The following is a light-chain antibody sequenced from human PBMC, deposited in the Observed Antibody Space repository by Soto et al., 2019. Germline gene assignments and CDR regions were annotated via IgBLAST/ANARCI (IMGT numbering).Light chain of an antibody. CDR2: AAS. CDR3: LQDYNYPLT. V-gene: IGKV1-6*01. CDR1: QSISSY. Sequence: IEMTQYPSSLSAPVGDRVTITCRASQSISSYLNWYQQKPGKAPKLLIYAASSLQSGVPSRFSGSGSGTDFTLTISSLQPEDFATYYCLQDYNYPLTFGGGTKVDI. J-gene: IGKJ4*01.